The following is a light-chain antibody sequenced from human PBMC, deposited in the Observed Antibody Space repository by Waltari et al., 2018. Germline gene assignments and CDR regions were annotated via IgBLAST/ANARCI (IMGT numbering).Light chain of an antibody. CDR3: MQGTHWPWT. J-gene: IGKJ1*01. Sequence: DAVTTQPLLSLPVNLGQPASISCTSLQSLVHSDGNTYLNWFQQRPGQSPRRLFYRVSRRDSGVPDRFSGSGSGTDFTLRISRVEAEDVGIYYCMQGTHWPWTFGQGTKVEIK. CDR2: RVS. V-gene: IGKV2-30*02. CDR1: QSLVHSDGNTY.